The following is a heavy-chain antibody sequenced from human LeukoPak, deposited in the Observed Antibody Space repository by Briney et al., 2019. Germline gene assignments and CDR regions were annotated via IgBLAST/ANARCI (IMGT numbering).Heavy chain of an antibody. Sequence: QAGGSLRLSCAASGFTFSSYAMHWVRQAPGKGLEWVAVISYDGSNKYYADSVKGRSTISRDSSKNTLYLQMNSLRAEDTAVYYCARSTMVRGVIFDYWGQGTLVTVSS. V-gene: IGHV3-30*04. D-gene: IGHD3-10*01. CDR2: ISYDGSNK. J-gene: IGHJ4*02. CDR3: ARSTMVRGVIFDY. CDR1: GFTFSSYA.